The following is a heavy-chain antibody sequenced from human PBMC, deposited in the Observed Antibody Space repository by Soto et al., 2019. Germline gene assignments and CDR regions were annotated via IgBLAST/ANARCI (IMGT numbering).Heavy chain of an antibody. V-gene: IGHV4-61*02. D-gene: IGHD3-10*01. CDR3: ARGPRGYVYYHGMDV. J-gene: IGHJ6*02. CDR1: GDSIGSGNKY. CDR2: IDTSGTT. Sequence: SETLSLTCTVSGDSIGSGNKYWSWIRQAPGKGLEWIGRIDTSGTTNYNPSLKSRVTMSVDASKNHFSLNLSSVTAADTAVYYCARGPRGYVYYHGMDVWGQGTTVTVSS.